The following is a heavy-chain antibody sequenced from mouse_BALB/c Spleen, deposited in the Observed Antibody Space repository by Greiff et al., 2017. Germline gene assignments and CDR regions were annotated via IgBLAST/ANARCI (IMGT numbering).Heavy chain of an antibody. CDR3: ATASYCCALEV. J-gene: IGHJ1*01. D-gene: IGHD3-3*01. CDR1: GYTFTSYW. Sequence: ELVKPGASVKLSCKASGYTFTSYWINWIKQRPGQGLEWIGRIAPGSGSTYYNEMFKGKATLTVDTSSSTAYIQLSSLSSEDAAVYYCATASYCCALEVWGAGTTVTVSS. V-gene: IGHV1S41*01. CDR2: IAPGSGST.